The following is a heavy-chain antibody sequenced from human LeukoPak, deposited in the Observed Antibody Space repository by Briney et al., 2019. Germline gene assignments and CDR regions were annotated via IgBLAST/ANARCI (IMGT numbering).Heavy chain of an antibody. J-gene: IGHJ4*02. CDR1: GFTFSSYA. CDR3: ARDGSGYSYGFGYLDY. Sequence: GGSLRLSCAASGFTFSSYAMHWVRQAPGKGLEWVAVISYDGSNKYYADSVKGRFTISRDNSKNTLYLQMNSLRAEDTAVYYCARDGSGYSYGFGYLDYWGQGTLVTVSS. V-gene: IGHV3-30-3*01. CDR2: ISYDGSNK. D-gene: IGHD5-18*01.